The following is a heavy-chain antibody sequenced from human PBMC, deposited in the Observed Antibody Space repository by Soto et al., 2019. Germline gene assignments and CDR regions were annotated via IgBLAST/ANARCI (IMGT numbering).Heavy chain of an antibody. CDR1: GGSFSSPT. J-gene: IGHJ2*01. Sequence: QAQLVQSGAEVKKPGSSVEVSCKASGGSFSSPTISWVRQAPGQGLEWMGGVSPIFGTTNYAQKFQGRVTITADASSGTAYMELSSLKSEDTAVYYCAGGGSSGGWYFDLWGRGTLVTVSS. CDR3: AGGGSSGGWYFDL. D-gene: IGHD1-26*01. CDR2: VSPIFGTT. V-gene: IGHV1-69*01.